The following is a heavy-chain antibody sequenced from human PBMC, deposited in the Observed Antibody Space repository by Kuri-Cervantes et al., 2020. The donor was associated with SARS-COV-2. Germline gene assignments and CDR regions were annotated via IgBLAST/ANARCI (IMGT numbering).Heavy chain of an antibody. D-gene: IGHD3-10*02. CDR1: GGSISSYY. CDR2: IYYSGST. CDR3: TMSPQSDIGGPRNYYYYGMDV. J-gene: IGHJ6*02. Sequence: SETLSLTCTVSGGSISSYYWSWIRQPPGKGLEWIGYIYYSGSTNYNPSLKSRVTISVDTSKNQFSLKLSSVTAADTAVYYCTMSPQSDIGGPRNYYYYGMDVWGQGTTVTVSS. V-gene: IGHV4-59*01.